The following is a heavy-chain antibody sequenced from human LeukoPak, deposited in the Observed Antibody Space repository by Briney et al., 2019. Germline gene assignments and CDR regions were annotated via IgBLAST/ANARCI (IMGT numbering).Heavy chain of an antibody. Sequence: GGSLRLSCAASGFFFSNYGMHWVRQAPGKGLVRVSRVNSDGRFTKYADSVKGRFTISRDNAKNTLYLQMNSLRAEDTAMYYCVRSDWFDNWGQGTLVTVSS. CDR3: VRSDWFDN. V-gene: IGHV3-74*01. J-gene: IGHJ5*02. CDR2: VNSDGRFT. CDR1: GFFFSNYG.